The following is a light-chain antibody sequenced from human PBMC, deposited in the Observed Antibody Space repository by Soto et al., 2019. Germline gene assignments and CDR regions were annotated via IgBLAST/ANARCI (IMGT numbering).Light chain of an antibody. V-gene: IGKV1-12*01. J-gene: IGKJ4*01. CDR3: QQASRFPLT. CDR2: AAS. Sequence: DIQMTQSPSYVSASVGDRVTITCRASQGISRFLAWFQQKPGKAPELLIYAASTLQSGVPSRFSGTGSGTDFTLTINNLQPEDFATYYCQQASRFPLTFGGGTKVEIQ. CDR1: QGISRF.